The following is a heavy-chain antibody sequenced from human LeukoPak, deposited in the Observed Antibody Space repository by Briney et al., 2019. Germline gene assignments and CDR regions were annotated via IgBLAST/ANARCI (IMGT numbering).Heavy chain of an antibody. Sequence: PGGSLRLSRAASGFTFSSYAMSWVRQAPGKGLEWVSAISGSGGSTYYADSVKGRFTISRDNSKNTLYLQMNSLRAEDTAVYYCAKKRTYDFWSGSFYFDYWGQGTLVTVSS. J-gene: IGHJ4*02. D-gene: IGHD3-3*01. CDR2: ISGSGGST. CDR1: GFTFSSYA. V-gene: IGHV3-23*01. CDR3: AKKRTYDFWSGSFYFDY.